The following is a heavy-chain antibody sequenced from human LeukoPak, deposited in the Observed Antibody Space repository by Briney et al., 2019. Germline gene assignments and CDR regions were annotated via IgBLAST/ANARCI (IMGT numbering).Heavy chain of an antibody. Sequence: SETLSLTCTVSGYSISSGYFWGWMRQPPGKGLEWIGYIYYSGSTYYNPSLKSRVTISADTSKNQFSLKLISVTAADTAVYYCARGYWFYFDYWGQGTLVTVSS. J-gene: IGHJ4*02. CDR2: IYYSGST. CDR1: GYSISSGYF. V-gene: IGHV4-38-2*02. CDR3: ARGYWFYFDY. D-gene: IGHD2-8*02.